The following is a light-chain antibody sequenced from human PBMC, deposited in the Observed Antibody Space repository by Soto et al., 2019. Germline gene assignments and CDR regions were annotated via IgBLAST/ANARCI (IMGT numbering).Light chain of an antibody. CDR1: QTVRTK. J-gene: IGKJ2*01. CDR3: QQYNKNYT. Sequence: IVMTQSPDILSVSPGERATLSCRASQTVRTKLAWYQQKGGQAPRLLIHGASTRATDIPDRFSGSGFGTEFTLTISTLLSDDSAVYYCQQYNKNYTFGQGTRLEFK. V-gene: IGKV3-15*01. CDR2: GAS.